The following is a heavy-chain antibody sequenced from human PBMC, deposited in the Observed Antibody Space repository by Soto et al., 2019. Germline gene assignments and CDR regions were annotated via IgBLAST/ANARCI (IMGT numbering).Heavy chain of an antibody. Sequence: ASVKVSCKASGYMFNSYGISWVRQAPGQGLEWLGWISAYNGNTNYARNFYGRVTLTTDTSTSTANMELRSLRSDDTAVYYCAREYRRGDSSGYYYHWGQGTLVTVSS. V-gene: IGHV1-18*01. D-gene: IGHD3-22*01. CDR3: AREYRRGDSSGYYYH. J-gene: IGHJ5*02. CDR1: GYMFNSYG. CDR2: ISAYNGNT.